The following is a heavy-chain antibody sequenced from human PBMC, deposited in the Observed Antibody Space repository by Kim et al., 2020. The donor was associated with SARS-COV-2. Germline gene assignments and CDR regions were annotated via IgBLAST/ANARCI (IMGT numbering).Heavy chain of an antibody. Sequence: ASVKVSCKASGYTFTTYAMHWVRQAPGQRLEWMGWINTDNDNTKYSQKFQGRVTITRDTSASTAYMELSSLRSEDTAVYYCASSYSSGWYKNWGQGTLVTVSS. V-gene: IGHV1-3*04. D-gene: IGHD6-19*01. CDR2: INTDNDNT. CDR3: ASSYSSGWYKN. CDR1: GYTFTTYA. J-gene: IGHJ4*02.